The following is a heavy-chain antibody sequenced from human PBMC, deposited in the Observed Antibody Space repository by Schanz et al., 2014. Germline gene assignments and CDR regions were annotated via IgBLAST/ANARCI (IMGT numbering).Heavy chain of an antibody. D-gene: IGHD6-19*01. CDR1: GYTFVSYS. CDR3: ARGGYSSGWYDRDIAHFDY. J-gene: IGHJ4*02. CDR2: INVGNGNT. Sequence: QVQLVQSGAEVKKPGASVKVSCKASGYTFVSYSMHWVRQAPGQGLEWMGWINVGNGNTRYSQKFQGRVTITRDTSASTAYMELSSLRSEDTAVYYCARGGYSSGWYDRDIAHFDYWGQGTLVTVSS. V-gene: IGHV1-3*01.